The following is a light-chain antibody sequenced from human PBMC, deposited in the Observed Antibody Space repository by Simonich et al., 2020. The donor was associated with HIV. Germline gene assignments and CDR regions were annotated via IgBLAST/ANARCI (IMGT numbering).Light chain of an antibody. J-gene: IGKJ2*01. CDR1: QSVSIN. Sequence: EIVMTQSPATLSVSPVERATLFCSASQSVSINLAWYQHKPGQAPRLLIYGASTRATGIPARFSGSGSGTEFTLTISNMQSEHFAVYYCQQYNNWPYTFGQGTKLEIK. CDR3: QQYNNWPYT. V-gene: IGKV3-15*01. CDR2: GAS.